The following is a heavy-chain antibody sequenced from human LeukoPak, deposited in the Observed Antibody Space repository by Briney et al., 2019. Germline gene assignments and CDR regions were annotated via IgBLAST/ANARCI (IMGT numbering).Heavy chain of an antibody. D-gene: IGHD4-17*01. CDR2: TYYSGST. Sequence: PSETLSLTCTVSGGSISSSSYYWGWIRHPPGKGLEWIGSTYYSGSTYYNPSLKSRVTISVDTSKNQFSLKLSSVTAADTAVYYCASIMTTVTTAGYWGQGTLVTVSS. J-gene: IGHJ4*02. V-gene: IGHV4-39*01. CDR3: ASIMTTVTTAGY. CDR1: GGSISSSSYY.